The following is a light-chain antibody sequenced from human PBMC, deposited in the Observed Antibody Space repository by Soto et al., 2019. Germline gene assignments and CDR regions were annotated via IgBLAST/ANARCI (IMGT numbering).Light chain of an antibody. CDR2: DAS. CDR3: QHDQCRAYT. J-gene: IGKJ2*01. CDR1: QSVSSH. Sequence: EIVMTQSPATLSVSTGEGATVSCRASQSVSSHLAWYQHKPGQAPRLLFYDASTRATGIPARFSGSGSGTDFTLTISSLQSEDFGVENFQHDQCRAYTLGHGTKVDIK. V-gene: IGKV3-15*01.